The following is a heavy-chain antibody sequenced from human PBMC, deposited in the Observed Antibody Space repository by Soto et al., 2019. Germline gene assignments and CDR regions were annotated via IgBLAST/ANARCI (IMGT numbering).Heavy chain of an antibody. Sequence: QLQLQESGPGLVKPSETLSLTCTVSGGSISSSSYYWGWIRQPPGEGLAWIGSIYYSGSTYYNPSLKSRFPISVDTSKNQFSLKLSSVTAADTAVYYCAGRSGGVVAAPIGHNWFDPWGQGTLVTVSS. CDR1: GGSISSSSYY. J-gene: IGHJ5*02. V-gene: IGHV4-39*01. D-gene: IGHD2-15*01. CDR2: IYYSGST. CDR3: AGRSGGVVAAPIGHNWFDP.